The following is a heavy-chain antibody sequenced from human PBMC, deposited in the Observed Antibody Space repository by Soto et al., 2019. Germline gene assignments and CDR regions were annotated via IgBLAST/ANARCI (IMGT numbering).Heavy chain of an antibody. Sequence: GASVKVSCKASGGTFSSYTISWVRQAPGQGLEWMGRIIPILGIANYAQKFQGRVTITADKSTSTAYMELSSLRSEDTAVYYCARDGYCVSSSCSFLPDVWGQGTTVTVSS. CDR1: GGTFSSYT. CDR3: ARDGYCVSSSCSFLPDV. D-gene: IGHD2-2*03. J-gene: IGHJ6*02. V-gene: IGHV1-69*04. CDR2: IIPILGIA.